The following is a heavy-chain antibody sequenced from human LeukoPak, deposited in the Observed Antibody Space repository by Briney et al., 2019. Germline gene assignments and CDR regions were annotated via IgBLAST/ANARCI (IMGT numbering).Heavy chain of an antibody. CDR1: GFTFSAYW. J-gene: IGHJ4*02. V-gene: IGHV3-7*01. Sequence: GGSLRLSCAASGFTFSAYWMSWVRQAPGKGLEWVANIKQDGSEKYYVGSMKGRFTISRDNAKNSLYLQMNSLRVEDTAVYYCARFSFGGVIVTPFDYWGQGTLVTVSS. D-gene: IGHD3-16*02. CDR2: IKQDGSEK. CDR3: ARFSFGGVIVTPFDY.